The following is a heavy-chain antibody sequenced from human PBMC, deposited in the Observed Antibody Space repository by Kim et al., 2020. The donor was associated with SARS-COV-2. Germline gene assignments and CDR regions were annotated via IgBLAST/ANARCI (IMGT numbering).Heavy chain of an antibody. D-gene: IGHD3-3*01. V-gene: IGHV3-48*03. CDR1: GFTFSSYE. CDR3: ARGGGTIFGVVIIGGDGMDV. CDR2: ISSSGSTI. J-gene: IGHJ6*02. Sequence: GGSLRLSCAASGFTFSSYEMNWVRQAPGKGLEWVSYISSSGSTIYYADSVKGRFTISRDNAKNSLYLQMNSLRAEDTAVYYCARGGGTIFGVVIIGGDGMDVWGQGTTVTVSS.